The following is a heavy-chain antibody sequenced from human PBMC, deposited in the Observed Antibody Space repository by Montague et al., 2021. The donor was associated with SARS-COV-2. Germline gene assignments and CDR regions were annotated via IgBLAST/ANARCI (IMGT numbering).Heavy chain of an antibody. V-gene: IGHV4-34*01. D-gene: IGHD2-2*02. CDR1: GGSFSGYY. CDR3: ASPTPGYCSSTYCYSDWFDP. Sequence: SETLSLTCAVYGGSFSGYYWSWIRRPPGKGLEWIGDINHSGSTNYNPSLKSRVTITVDTSKNQFSLKLSSVTAADTAVYYCASPTPGYCSSTYCYSDWFDPWGQGTLVTVSS. J-gene: IGHJ5*02. CDR2: INHSGST.